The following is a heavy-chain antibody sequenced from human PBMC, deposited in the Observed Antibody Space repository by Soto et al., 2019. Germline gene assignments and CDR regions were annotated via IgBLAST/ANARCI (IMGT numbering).Heavy chain of an antibody. J-gene: IGHJ1*01. D-gene: IGHD1-7*01. Sequence: PGGSLRLSCAASGFTSSFYAMSWLRPARGEGLDWLSYISFNGGMTVYADSLKGRFTISRDNSKSALYLQRNSLRAEDTAIYYCAKYSELPYEAYLQQWGQGTLVTVSS. CDR3: AKYSELPYEAYLQQ. CDR1: GFTSSFYA. V-gene: IGHV3-23*01. CDR2: ISFNGGMT.